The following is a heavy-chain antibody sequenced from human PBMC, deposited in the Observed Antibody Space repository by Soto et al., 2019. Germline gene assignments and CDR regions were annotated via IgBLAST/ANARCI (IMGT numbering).Heavy chain of an antibody. CDR2: INPNSGGT. J-gene: IGHJ4*02. CDR3: AKDQRGGAPSGVAY. D-gene: IGHD2-15*01. Sequence: ASVKVSCKASGYTFTGYYIHWVRQAPGQGLEWMGWINPNSGGTNYAQKFQGWVTMTRDTSISTACMELSRLRSDDTAVYYCAKDQRGGAPSGVAYWGKGTLVPVSS. V-gene: IGHV1-2*04. CDR1: GYTFTGYY.